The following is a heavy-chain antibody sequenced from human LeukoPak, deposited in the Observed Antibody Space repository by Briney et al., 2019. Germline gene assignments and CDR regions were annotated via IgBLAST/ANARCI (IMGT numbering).Heavy chain of an antibody. J-gene: IGHJ6*03. CDR1: GYPFTSYG. CDR2: ISAYNGNT. Sequence: ASVEASFKASGYPFTSYGISWVRPAPGQGLEWRGWISAYNGNTNYAQKLQGRVTMTTDTSTSTAYMELRSLRSDDTAVYYCARDRHYDFWSGLKEQYYYMDVWGKGTTVTVSS. CDR3: ARDRHYDFWSGLKEQYYYMDV. D-gene: IGHD3-3*01. V-gene: IGHV1-18*01.